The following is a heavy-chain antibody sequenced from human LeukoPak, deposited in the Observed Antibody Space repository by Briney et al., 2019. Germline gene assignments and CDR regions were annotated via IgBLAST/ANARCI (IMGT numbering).Heavy chain of an antibody. D-gene: IGHD4-17*01. CDR3: ARTSSMVTTTPDY. CDR1: GFTFSSYS. V-gene: IGHV3-48*01. J-gene: IGHJ4*02. Sequence: GGSLRLSCAASGFTFSSYSMNWVRQAPGKGLEWVSYISSSSSTIYHADSVKGRFTISRDNAKNSLYLQMNSLRAEDTAVYYCARTSSMVTTTPDYWGQGTLVTVSS. CDR2: ISSSSSTI.